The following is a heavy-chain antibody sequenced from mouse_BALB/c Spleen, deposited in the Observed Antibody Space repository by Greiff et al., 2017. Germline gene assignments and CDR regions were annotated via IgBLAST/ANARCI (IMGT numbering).Heavy chain of an antibody. CDR3: ARYDGYAMDY. V-gene: IGHV1S81*02. Sequence: VQLQQPGAELVKPGASVKLSCKASGYTFTSYWMHWVKQRPGQGLEWIGEINPSNGRTNYNEKFKSKATLTVDKSSSTAYMQLSSLTSEDSAVYYCARYDGYAMDYWGQGTSVTVSS. CDR2: INPSNGRT. CDR1: GYTFTSYW. J-gene: IGHJ4*01. D-gene: IGHD2-3*01.